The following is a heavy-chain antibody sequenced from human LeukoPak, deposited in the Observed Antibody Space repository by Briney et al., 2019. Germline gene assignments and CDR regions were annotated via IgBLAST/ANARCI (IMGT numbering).Heavy chain of an antibody. D-gene: IGHD2-2*01. CDR2: INPNSGGT. CDR3: VRGSSTTKEKFPNDY. Sequence: GASVKVSCKASGYTFTGYYMHWVRQAPGQGLEWMGWINPNSGGTNYAQKFQGRVTMTRDTSISTAYMELITLTSDDTAVYYCVRGSSTTKEKFPNDYWGQGTLVTVSS. CDR1: GYTFTGYY. V-gene: IGHV1-2*02. J-gene: IGHJ4*02.